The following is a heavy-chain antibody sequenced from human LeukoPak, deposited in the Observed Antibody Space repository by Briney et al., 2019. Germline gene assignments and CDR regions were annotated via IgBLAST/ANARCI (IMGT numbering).Heavy chain of an antibody. Sequence: PSETLSLTCTVSGGSISSYYWSWIRQPPGKGLEWIGYIYYSGSTNYNPSLKSRVTISVDTSKNQFSLKLSSVTAADTAVYYCAGSYYYGSNWFDPWGQGTLVTVSS. J-gene: IGHJ5*02. D-gene: IGHD3-10*01. CDR3: AGSYYYGSNWFDP. V-gene: IGHV4-59*01. CDR1: GGSISSYY. CDR2: IYYSGST.